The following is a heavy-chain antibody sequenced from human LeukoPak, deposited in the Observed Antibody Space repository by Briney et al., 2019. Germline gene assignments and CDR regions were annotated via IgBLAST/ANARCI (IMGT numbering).Heavy chain of an antibody. V-gene: IGHV1-8*01. CDR3: ALLEYCSGGSCSTL. Sequence: ASVKVSCKASGYTFTSYDINWVRQATGQGLEWVGWMNPNSGNTGYAQKVQGRVTMTRNTSISTAYVELSSLRSEDTAVYYCALLEYCSGGSCSTLWGQGTLVTVSS. J-gene: IGHJ4*02. CDR2: MNPNSGNT. D-gene: IGHD2-15*01. CDR1: GYTFTSYD.